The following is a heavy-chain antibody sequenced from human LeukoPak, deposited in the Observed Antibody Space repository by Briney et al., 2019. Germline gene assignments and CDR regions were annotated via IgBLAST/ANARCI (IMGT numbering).Heavy chain of an antibody. D-gene: IGHD5-12*01. CDR1: GGSFSTYY. CDR3: ARLPTNRYYFYGMDV. CDR2: INHSGST. V-gene: IGHV4-34*01. Sequence: SETLSLTCAVYGGSFSTYYWSWIRQPPGKGLEWIGEINHSGSTNYNPSLKSRVTISVDTSKNQFSLNLSSVTAADTAVYYCARLPTNRYYFYGMDVWGQGTTVTVSS. J-gene: IGHJ6*02.